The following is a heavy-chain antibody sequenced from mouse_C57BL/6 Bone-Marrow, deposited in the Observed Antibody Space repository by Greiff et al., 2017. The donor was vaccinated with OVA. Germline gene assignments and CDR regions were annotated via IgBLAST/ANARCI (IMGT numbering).Heavy chain of an antibody. J-gene: IGHJ2*01. CDR3: TTTLYYGYDVRVYFDY. Sequence: EVQLQQSGAELVRPGATVKLSCTASGFNIKDDYMHWVKQRPEQGLEWIGWIDPENGDTEYASKFQGKATITADTSSNTAYLQLSSLTSEDTAVYYCTTTLYYGYDVRVYFDYWGQGTTLTVSS. CDR2: IDPENGDT. V-gene: IGHV14-4*01. CDR1: GFNIKDDY. D-gene: IGHD2-2*01.